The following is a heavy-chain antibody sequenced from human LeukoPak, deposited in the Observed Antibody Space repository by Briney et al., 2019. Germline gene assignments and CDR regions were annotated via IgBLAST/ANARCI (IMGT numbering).Heavy chain of an antibody. CDR3: APSPPIDSSGYPFYYYGMDV. D-gene: IGHD3-22*01. V-gene: IGHV1-69*04. CDR1: GGTFSSYA. J-gene: IGHJ6*02. CDR2: IIPILGIA. Sequence: SVKVSCKASGGTFSSYAISWVRHAPGQGLEWMGRIIPILGIANYAQKFQGRVTITADKSTSTAYMELSSLRSEDTAVYYCAPSPPIDSSGYPFYYYGMDVWGQGTTVTVSS.